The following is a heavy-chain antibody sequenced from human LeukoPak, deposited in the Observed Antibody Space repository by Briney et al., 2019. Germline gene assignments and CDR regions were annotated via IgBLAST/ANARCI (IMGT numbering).Heavy chain of an antibody. CDR1: GGSISSYY. D-gene: IGHD6-19*01. CDR2: IYYSGST. V-gene: IGHV4-59*01. Sequence: SGTLSLTCTVSGGSISSYYWSWIRQPPGKGLEGTGYIYYSGSTNYNPSLKSRVTISVDTSKNQFSLKLSSVTAADTAVYYCARVGGIAVAGTDAFDIWGQGTMVTVSS. J-gene: IGHJ3*02. CDR3: ARVGGIAVAGTDAFDI.